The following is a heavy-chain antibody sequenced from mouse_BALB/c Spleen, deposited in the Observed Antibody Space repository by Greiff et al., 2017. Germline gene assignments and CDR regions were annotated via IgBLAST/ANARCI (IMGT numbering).Heavy chain of an antibody. CDR2: ISSGGGST. J-gene: IGHJ2*01. V-gene: IGHV5-12-1*01. D-gene: IGHD1-1*01. CDR3: AKLLLRGGLHY. Sequence: DVKLVESGGGLVKPGGSLKLSCAASGFAFSSYDMSWVRQTPEKRLEWVAYISSGGGSTYYPDTVKGRFTISRDNAKNTLYLQMSSLKSEDTAMYYCAKLLLRGGLHYWGQGTTLTVSS. CDR1: GFAFSSYD.